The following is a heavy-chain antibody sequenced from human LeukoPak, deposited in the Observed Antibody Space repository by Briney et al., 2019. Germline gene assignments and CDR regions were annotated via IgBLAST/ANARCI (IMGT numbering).Heavy chain of an antibody. CDR2: ISYDGSNK. D-gene: IGHD1-1*01. J-gene: IGHJ3*02. V-gene: IGHV3-30*18. CDR3: AKLLGIPALESDAFDI. CDR1: GFTFSSYG. Sequence: GGSLRLSCAASGFTFSSYGMHWVRQAPGKGLDWVAVISYDGSNKYYADSVKGRFTISRDNTKNTLYLQMNSLRAEDTAVYYCAKLLGIPALESDAFDIWGQGTMVTVSS.